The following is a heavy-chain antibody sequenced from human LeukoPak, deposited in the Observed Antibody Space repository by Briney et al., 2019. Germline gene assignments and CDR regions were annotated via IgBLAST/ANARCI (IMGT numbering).Heavy chain of an antibody. J-gene: IGHJ4*02. CDR1: GGSISSGDYY. CDR3: ARFYYGSGSYSHFDY. D-gene: IGHD3-10*01. CDR2: IYYSGST. V-gene: IGHV4-31*03. Sequence: SQTLSFTCTVSGGSISSGDYYWSWIRQHPGKGLEWIGYIYYSGSTDYNPSLKSRVTISVDTSKNQFSLKLSSVTAADTAVYYCARFYYGSGSYSHFDYWGQGTLVAVSS.